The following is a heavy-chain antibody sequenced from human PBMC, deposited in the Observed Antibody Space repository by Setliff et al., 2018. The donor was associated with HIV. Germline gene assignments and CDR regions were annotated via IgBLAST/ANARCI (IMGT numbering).Heavy chain of an antibody. CDR2: IYPADSDT. V-gene: IGHV5-51*01. CDR1: GYTFTKYW. D-gene: IGHD4-17*01. CDR3: ARRRGTYGNALYI. J-gene: IGHJ3*02. Sequence: PGESLTLSCRASGYTFTKYWIGWVRQMPGKGLEWVGVIYPADSDTRYSPSFQGQVTISADKSINTADLQWSSLEASDSAIYYCARRRGTYGNALYIWGQGTLVTVSS.